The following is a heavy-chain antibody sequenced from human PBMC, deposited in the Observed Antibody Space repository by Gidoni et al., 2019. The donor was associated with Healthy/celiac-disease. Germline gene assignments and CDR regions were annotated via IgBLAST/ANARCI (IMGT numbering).Heavy chain of an antibody. CDR1: GGSISSSSYY. V-gene: IGHV4-39*01. CDR2: IYYSGST. J-gene: IGHJ2*01. D-gene: IGHD4-17*01. Sequence: QLQLQESGPGLVKPSETLSLTCTVSGGSISSSSYYWGWIRQPPGKGLEWIGSIYYSGSTYYNPSLKSRVTISVDTSKNQFSLKLSSVTAADTAVYYCARTPMTTVKRYFDLWGRGTLVTVSS. CDR3: ARTPMTTVKRYFDL.